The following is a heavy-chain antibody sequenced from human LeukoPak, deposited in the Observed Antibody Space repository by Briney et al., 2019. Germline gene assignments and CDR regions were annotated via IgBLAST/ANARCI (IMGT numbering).Heavy chain of an antibody. CDR2: IKSKTFGGTT. J-gene: IGHJ4*02. Sequence: GGSLRLSCAASGFTLSNAWMSWVRQAPGKGLEWVGRIKSKTFGGTTDHAAPVKGRFTISRDDSENTVHLQMNSLRTEDTAMYYCTTDDGRSDGWPYCFHYWGQGTLVTVSS. V-gene: IGHV3-15*01. CDR1: GFTLSNAW. CDR3: TTDDGRSDGWPYCFHY. D-gene: IGHD5-24*01.